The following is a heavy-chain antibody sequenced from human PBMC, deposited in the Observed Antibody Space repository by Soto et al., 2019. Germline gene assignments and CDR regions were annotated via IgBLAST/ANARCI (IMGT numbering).Heavy chain of an antibody. CDR1: GFTFSNAW. J-gene: IGHJ6*03. CDR3: TTERHNTQPIDSSSSPWVYYYYYYMDV. Sequence: GGSLRLSCAASGFTFSNAWMSWVRQAPGKGLEWVGRIKSKTDGGTTDYAAPVKGRFTISRDDSKNTLYLQMNSLKTEDTAVYYCTTERHNTQPIDSSSSPWVYYYYYYMDVWGKGTTVTVSS. V-gene: IGHV3-15*01. D-gene: IGHD6-6*01. CDR2: IKSKTDGGTT.